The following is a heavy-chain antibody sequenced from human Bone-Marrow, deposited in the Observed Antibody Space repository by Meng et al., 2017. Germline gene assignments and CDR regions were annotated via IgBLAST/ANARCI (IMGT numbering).Heavy chain of an antibody. CDR1: GDSVSGNRAL. J-gene: IGHJ4*02. CDR3: ASWYGES. D-gene: IGHD3-10*01. V-gene: IGHV6-1*01. CDR2: TYYRSQWQS. Sequence: QLRHAGPPVVEPPHTLPLTRAISGDSVSGNRALWHWVRQSPSGGLEWLGHTYYRSQWQSHYGASVKSRISIYADTSRNQFSLILNSVTPEDTAVYYCASWYGESWGQGTLVTVSS.